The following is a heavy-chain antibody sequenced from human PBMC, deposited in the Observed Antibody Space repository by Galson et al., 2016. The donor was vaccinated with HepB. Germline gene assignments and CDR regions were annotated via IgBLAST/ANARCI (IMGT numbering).Heavy chain of an antibody. J-gene: IGHJ4*02. CDR3: SYGYPEADY. D-gene: IGHD3-16*01. Sequence: SLRLSCAASGFIFSNYAMSWVRQAPGKGLEWVGFIRSKANGGTTESAASLKGRFTLSRDDSKSIAYLQMNSLKTEDTAVYYCSYGYPEADYWGQGTLVTVSS. V-gene: IGHV3-49*04. CDR1: GFIFSNYA. CDR2: IRSKANGGTT.